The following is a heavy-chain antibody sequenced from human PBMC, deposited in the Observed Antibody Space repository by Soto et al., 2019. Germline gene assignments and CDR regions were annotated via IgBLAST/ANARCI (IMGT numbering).Heavy chain of an antibody. CDR3: ARDLTLSNWFDP. Sequence: GASVKVSCEASGGTFSSYAISWVRQAPGQGLEWMRGIIPIFGTANYAQKFQGRVTITADESTSTAYMELSSLRSEDTAVYYCARDLTLSNWFDPWGQGTLVTVSS. V-gene: IGHV1-69*13. CDR1: GGTFSSYA. CDR2: IIPIFGTA. J-gene: IGHJ5*02.